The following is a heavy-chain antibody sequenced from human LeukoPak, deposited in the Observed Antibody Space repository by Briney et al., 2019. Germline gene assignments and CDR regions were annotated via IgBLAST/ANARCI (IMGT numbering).Heavy chain of an antibody. CDR2: IYYSGST. J-gene: IGHJ4*02. D-gene: IGHD1-26*01. Sequence: SETLSLTCTVSGGSISSSSYHWGWIRQPPGRGLEWIGSIYYSGSTYYNPSLKRRVTISVDTSKNQFSPKLSSATAADTAVYYCARQESGSSRIAYFDYWGQGTLVTVSS. CDR3: ARQESGSSRIAYFDY. V-gene: IGHV4-39*01. CDR1: GGSISSSSYH.